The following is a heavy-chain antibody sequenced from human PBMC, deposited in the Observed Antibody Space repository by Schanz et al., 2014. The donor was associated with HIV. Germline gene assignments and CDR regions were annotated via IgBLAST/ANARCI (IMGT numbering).Heavy chain of an antibody. CDR1: GFMFSSYG. D-gene: IGHD2-21*02. Sequence: EVQLLESGGGLVQPGGSLRVSCAASGFMFSSYGMSWVRQAPGKGLEWVSLIGSGGGRTYYADSVKGRVTISRDNSKNTLFLQMNSLRAEDTAVYYCARDHLVVVTAILDYWGQGTLVTVSS. CDR3: ARDHLVVVTAILDY. V-gene: IGHV3-23*01. CDR2: IGSGGGRT. J-gene: IGHJ4*02.